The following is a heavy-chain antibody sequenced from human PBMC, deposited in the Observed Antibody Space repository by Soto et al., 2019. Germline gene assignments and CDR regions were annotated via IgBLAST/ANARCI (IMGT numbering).Heavy chain of an antibody. J-gene: IGHJ2*01. Sequence: SVKVSCKASGGTFRSYAISWVRQAPGQGLEWMGGIIPIFGTANYAQKFQGRVTITADESTSTAYMELSSLRSEDTAVYYCARYYYDSSGYSQKTRHWYFDLWGRGTLVTVSS. CDR2: IIPIFGTA. V-gene: IGHV1-69*13. CDR1: GGTFRSYA. CDR3: ARYYYDSSGYSQKTRHWYFDL. D-gene: IGHD3-22*01.